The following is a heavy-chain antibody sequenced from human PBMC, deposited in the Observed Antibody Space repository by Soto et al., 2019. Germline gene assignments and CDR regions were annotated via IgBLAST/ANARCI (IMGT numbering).Heavy chain of an antibody. Sequence: VQLVQSGAEVKKPGSSVKVSCKASGGTFSSYTISWVRQAPGQRLEWIGTIVSNLGIANCAQKFQGRVMNTADKSTSTSYMGLSSLSSEDTAVYYCARDGEYCSGGSCYDYWGQGTLVTVSS. D-gene: IGHD2-15*01. J-gene: IGHJ4*02. CDR3: ARDGEYCSGGSCYDY. CDR2: IVSNLGIA. V-gene: IGHV1-69*08. CDR1: GGTFSSYT.